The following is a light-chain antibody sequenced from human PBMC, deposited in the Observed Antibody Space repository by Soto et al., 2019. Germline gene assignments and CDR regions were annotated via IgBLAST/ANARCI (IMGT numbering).Light chain of an antibody. CDR1: QGIRSY. J-gene: IGKJ4*01. V-gene: IGKV1-9*01. Sequence: DIQLTQSPSFLSASAGDRVTITCRASQGIRSYLAWYQQKPGKVPKLLIYAASTLQSGVPSRFSGSGSGTEFTLTISSLQPEDFATYYCQQLSSFPLTFGGGTKVEIK. CDR3: QQLSSFPLT. CDR2: AAS.